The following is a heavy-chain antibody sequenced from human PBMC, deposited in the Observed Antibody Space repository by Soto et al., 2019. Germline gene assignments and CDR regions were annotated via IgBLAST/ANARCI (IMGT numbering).Heavy chain of an antibody. Sequence: QVQLVQSGAGVKKPGSSVKVSCKASGGTFSSYTISWVRQAPGQGLEWMGRIIPILGIANYAQKFEGRVTITANKSTSAAYMELSSLRSEDTAVYYCASGDDYAFRCWGQGTLVTVSS. J-gene: IGHJ4*02. D-gene: IGHD2-21*02. CDR1: GGTFSSYT. CDR3: ASGDDYAFRC. CDR2: IIPILGIA. V-gene: IGHV1-69*02.